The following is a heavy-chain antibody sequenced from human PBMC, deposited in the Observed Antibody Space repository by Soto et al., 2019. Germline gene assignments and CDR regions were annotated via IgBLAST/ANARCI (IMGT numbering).Heavy chain of an antibody. J-gene: IGHJ6*02. CDR2: IHTGGETT. Sequence: GESLKISCSASGFTFKSHAMHWVRQAPGKGLEYVSSIHTGGETTFYADAVKGRFIVSRDNSNNTLDLQMTSLKYEDSGVYYCVKGRAKNCSGRTCGLWMDLWGQGTTVTVSS. V-gene: IGHV3-64D*06. CDR3: VKGRAKNCSGRTCGLWMDL. D-gene: IGHD6-19*01. CDR1: GFTFKSHA.